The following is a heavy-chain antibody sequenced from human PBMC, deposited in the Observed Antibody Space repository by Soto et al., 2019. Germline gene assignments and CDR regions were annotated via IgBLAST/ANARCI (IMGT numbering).Heavy chain of an antibody. J-gene: IGHJ5*02. Sequence: SSETLSLTCAVYGGSFSGYYWTWIRQPPGKGPEWIGEISHTGTTSYNPSLKGRVTISVDTSKNQFSLKLSSVTAADTAVYYCASSGWFDPWGQGTLVTVSS. CDR3: ASSGWFDP. CDR2: ISHTGTT. CDR1: GGSFSGYY. V-gene: IGHV4-34*01.